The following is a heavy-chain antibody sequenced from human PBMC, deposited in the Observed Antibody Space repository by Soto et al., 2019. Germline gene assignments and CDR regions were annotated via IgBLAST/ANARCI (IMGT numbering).Heavy chain of an antibody. CDR2: ISGSGGST. D-gene: IGHD2-2*02. J-gene: IGHJ6*02. CDR1: GFTFSSYA. V-gene: IGHV3-23*01. Sequence: PGGSLRLSCAASGFTFSSYAMSWVRQAPGKGLEWVSAISGSGGSTYYADSVKGRFTISRDNSKNTLYLQMNSLRAEDTAVYYCAKGIVVVPAAIILDYYYGMDVWGQGTTVTVSS. CDR3: AKGIVVVPAAIILDYYYGMDV.